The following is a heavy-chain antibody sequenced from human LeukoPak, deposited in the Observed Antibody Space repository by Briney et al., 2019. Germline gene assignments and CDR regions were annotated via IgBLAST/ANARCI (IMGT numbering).Heavy chain of an antibody. CDR3: ARYRHLGY. CDR2: INQNGGEK. Sequence: GGSLRLSCADSGFTFSGYWMNWVRQAPGKGLEWVANINQNGGEKYYVDSVKGRFTISRDNGKNSLYLQMNSLRAEDTAVYYCARYRHLGYWGQGTLVTVSS. J-gene: IGHJ4*02. CDR1: GFTFSGYW. V-gene: IGHV3-7*01.